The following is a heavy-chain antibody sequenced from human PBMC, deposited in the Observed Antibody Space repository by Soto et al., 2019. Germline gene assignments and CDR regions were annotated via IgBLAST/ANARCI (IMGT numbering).Heavy chain of an antibody. CDR3: ARQLVTTVTMDASDI. Sequence: ASVKVSCKASGYTFTSYGISWVRQAPGQGLEWMGWISAYNGNTNYAQKLQGRVTMTTDTSTGTAYMELRSLRSDDTAVYYCARQLVTTVTMDASDIWGQGPMVTVSS. J-gene: IGHJ3*02. CDR1: GYTFTSYG. V-gene: IGHV1-18*01. CDR2: ISAYNGNT. D-gene: IGHD4-17*01.